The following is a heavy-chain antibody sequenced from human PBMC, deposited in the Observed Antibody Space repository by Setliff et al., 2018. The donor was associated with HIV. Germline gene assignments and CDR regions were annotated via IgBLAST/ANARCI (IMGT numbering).Heavy chain of an antibody. J-gene: IGHJ5*02. CDR1: GFTFSDYY. D-gene: IGHD3-16*01. CDR2: ISSSGSTI. V-gene: IGHV3-11*01. CDR3: ANLWELGA. Sequence: GGSLRLSCAASGFTFSDYYMSWIRQAPGKGLEWVSYISSSGSTIYYYMDSVKGRFTISRDNARTSLFLEMRSLRDEDTAVYLCANLWELGAWGQGTLVTVSS.